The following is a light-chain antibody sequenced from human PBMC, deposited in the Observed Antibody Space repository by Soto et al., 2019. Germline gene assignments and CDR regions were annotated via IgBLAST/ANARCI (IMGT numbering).Light chain of an antibody. J-gene: IGLJ2*01. Sequence: QSALTQPPSASGSPGQSVTISCTGTSSDVGAYDYVSWYQQHPGKAPKLMIYEVSQRPSGVPDRFSGSKSGNTASLTISGHQAEEEGDYYCSSFAGINNLLFGGGTKVTVL. CDR2: EVS. CDR1: SSDVGAYDY. V-gene: IGLV2-8*01. CDR3: SSFAGINNLL.